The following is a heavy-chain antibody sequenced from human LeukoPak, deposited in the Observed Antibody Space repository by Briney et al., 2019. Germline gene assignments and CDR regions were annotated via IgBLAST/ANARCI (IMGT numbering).Heavy chain of an antibody. V-gene: IGHV4-59*01. J-gene: IGHJ6*03. CDR3: ARVHRYYMDV. CDR1: GGSFSGYY. Sequence: SETLSLTCAVYGGSFSGYYWSWIRQPPGKGLEWIGYIYYSGSTNYNPSLKSRVTISVDTSKNQFSLKLSSVTAADTAVYYCARVHRYYMDVWGKGTTVTVSS. CDR2: IYYSGST.